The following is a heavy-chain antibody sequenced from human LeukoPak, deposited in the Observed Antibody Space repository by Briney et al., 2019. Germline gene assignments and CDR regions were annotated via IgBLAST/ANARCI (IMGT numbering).Heavy chain of an antibody. Sequence: ASVKVSCKASGGTFSSYAISWVRQAPGQGLEWMGRIIPILGIANYAQKFQGRVTITADKSTSTAYMELSSLRSEDTAVYYCASSLSGSYSVYFDYWGQGTLVTVSS. V-gene: IGHV1-69*04. D-gene: IGHD1-26*01. J-gene: IGHJ4*02. CDR1: GGTFSSYA. CDR2: IIPILGIA. CDR3: ASSLSGSYSVYFDY.